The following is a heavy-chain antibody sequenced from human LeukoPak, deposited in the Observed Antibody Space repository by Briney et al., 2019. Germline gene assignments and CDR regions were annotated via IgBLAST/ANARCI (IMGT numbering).Heavy chain of an antibody. CDR3: ARNDLEMATVKASYFDY. D-gene: IGHD5-24*01. Sequence: SETLSLTCTVSGYSISSGYYWGWIRPPPGKGLEWIGTMYHTGISYYNPSLKSRVTISVDTSKNQFSLKVTSVTAADTAVYYCARNDLEMATVKASYFDYWGQGTLVSVSS. CDR1: GYSISSGYY. CDR2: MYHTGIS. J-gene: IGHJ4*02. V-gene: IGHV4-38-2*02.